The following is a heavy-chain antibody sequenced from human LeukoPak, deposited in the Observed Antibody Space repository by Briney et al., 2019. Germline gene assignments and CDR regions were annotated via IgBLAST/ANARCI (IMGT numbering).Heavy chain of an antibody. CDR1: GFTFGDYA. D-gene: IGHD4-23*01. J-gene: IGHJ4*02. Sequence: PGRSLRLSCTASGFTFGDYAVGWFRQAPGKGLEWVGFIKSKAYNGTTEYAASVKGRFTISGDNSKSIAYLQMDSLRSGDTGFYYCRVYGSNQGFDYWGQGALVTVSS. V-gene: IGHV3-49*03. CDR2: IKSKAYNGTT. CDR3: RVYGSNQGFDY.